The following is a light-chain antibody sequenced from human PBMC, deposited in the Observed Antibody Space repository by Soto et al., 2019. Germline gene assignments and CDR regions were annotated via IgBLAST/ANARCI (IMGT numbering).Light chain of an antibody. CDR2: AAS. CDR3: QQSYMDPIT. V-gene: IGKV1-39*01. J-gene: IGKJ5*01. CDR1: QGISSY. Sequence: DIRMTQSPSSLSASVGDTVTITCRASQGISSYLAWYQQKPGKAPKLLIYAASTLQSGVPSRFSGSGGGTDFNVSISSVPPEDFATYFCQQSYMDPITFGQGTRLEI.